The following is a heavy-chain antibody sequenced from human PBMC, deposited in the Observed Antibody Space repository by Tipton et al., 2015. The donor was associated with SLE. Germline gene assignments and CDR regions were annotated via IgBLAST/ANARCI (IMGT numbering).Heavy chain of an antibody. Sequence: SLRLSCAASGFTFSSYSMNWVRQAPGKGLEWVSYISSSSSTIYYADSVKGRFTISRDNAKNSLYLQMNSLRAEDTAVYYCARVGPNIEVAGDFQHWGQGTLVTVSS. CDR2: ISSSSSTI. J-gene: IGHJ1*01. CDR3: ARVGPNIEVAGDFQH. V-gene: IGHV3-48*04. D-gene: IGHD6-19*01. CDR1: GFTFSSYS.